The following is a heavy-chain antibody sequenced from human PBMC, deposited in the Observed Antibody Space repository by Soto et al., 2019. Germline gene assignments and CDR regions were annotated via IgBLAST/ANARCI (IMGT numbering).Heavy chain of an antibody. Sequence: GASVKVSCKASGYTFTGYYMHWVRRAPGQGLEWMGWINPNSGGTNYAQKFQGWVTMTRDTSISTAYMELSRLRSDDTAVYYCARDNSSSWSYYYGMDVWGQGTTVTVSS. J-gene: IGHJ6*02. CDR1: GYTFTGYY. CDR2: INPNSGGT. D-gene: IGHD6-13*01. V-gene: IGHV1-2*04. CDR3: ARDNSSSWSYYYGMDV.